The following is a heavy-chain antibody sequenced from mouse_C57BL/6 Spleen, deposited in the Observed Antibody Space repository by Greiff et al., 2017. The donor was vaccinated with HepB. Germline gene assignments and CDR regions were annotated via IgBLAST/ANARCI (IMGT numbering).Heavy chain of an antibody. D-gene: IGHD2-4*01. CDR3: ARGDYDYPVAY. J-gene: IGHJ3*01. V-gene: IGHV2-2*01. Sequence: VQLKQSGPGLVQPSQSLSITCTVSGFSLTSYGVHWVRQSPGKGLEWLGVIWSGGSTDYNAAFISRLSISKDNSKSQVFFKMNSLQADDTAIYYCARGDYDYPVAYWGQGTLVTVSA. CDR2: IWSGGST. CDR1: GFSLTSYG.